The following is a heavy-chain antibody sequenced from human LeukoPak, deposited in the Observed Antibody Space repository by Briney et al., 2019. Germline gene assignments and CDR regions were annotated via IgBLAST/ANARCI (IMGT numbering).Heavy chain of an antibody. Sequence: GGSLRLSCAASGFTLSSSAMSWVRQAPGKGLEWVSTISNNGGYTYYADSVQGRFTISRDNSKSTLCLQMNSLRAEDTAVYYCAKQLGYCSDGSCYFPYWGQGTLVTVSS. CDR1: GFTLSSSA. CDR2: ISNNGGYT. D-gene: IGHD2-15*01. J-gene: IGHJ4*02. V-gene: IGHV3-23*01. CDR3: AKQLGYCSDGSCYFPY.